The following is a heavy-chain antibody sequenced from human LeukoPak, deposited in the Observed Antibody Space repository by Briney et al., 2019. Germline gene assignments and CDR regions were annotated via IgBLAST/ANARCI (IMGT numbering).Heavy chain of an antibody. D-gene: IGHD3-10*01. J-gene: IGHJ6*04. CDR1: GCTFSSYS. V-gene: IGHV3-21*01. CDR2: INSSSSYI. Sequence: GGTLTLSCAASGCTFSSYSRNWVRQPPGKGLEWISSINSSSSYIYYPDSVRGGSITARATANQSLYLQMNSLRPQDTAVYYCARVLGYGSRSYGSSYYYGMDVWGKGTPVTVSS. CDR3: ARVLGYGSRSYGSSYYYGMDV.